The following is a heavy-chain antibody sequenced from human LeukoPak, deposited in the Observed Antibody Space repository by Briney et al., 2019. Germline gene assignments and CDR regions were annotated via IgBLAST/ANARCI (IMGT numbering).Heavy chain of an antibody. CDR2: INPNSGGT. D-gene: IGHD2-2*01. Sequence: ASVKVSCKASGYTFTGYYMHWVRQAPGQGLEWMGWINPNSGGTNYAQKFQGRVTMTRDTSISTAYMELSSLRSEDTAVYYCATTLLCSSTSCSYYYYYYYGMDVWGQGTTVTVSS. V-gene: IGHV1-2*02. CDR1: GYTFTGYY. J-gene: IGHJ6*02. CDR3: ATTLLCSSTSCSYYYYYYYGMDV.